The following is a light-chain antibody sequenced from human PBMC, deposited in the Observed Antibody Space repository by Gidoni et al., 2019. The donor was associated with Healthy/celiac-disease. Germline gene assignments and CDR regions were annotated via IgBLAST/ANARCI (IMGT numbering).Light chain of an antibody. V-gene: IGKV1-5*03. J-gene: IGKJ2*01. CDR3: QQYNSYPYT. CDR2: KAS. CDR1: QSISSW. Sequence: DIQMTQSPSTLSASVGDRVTITCRASQSISSWLAWYQQKPGKAPKLLIYKASSLESGVPSRFSGSGTGTEFTLTISSLQPDDFATYYCQQYNSYPYTFGQGTKLEIK.